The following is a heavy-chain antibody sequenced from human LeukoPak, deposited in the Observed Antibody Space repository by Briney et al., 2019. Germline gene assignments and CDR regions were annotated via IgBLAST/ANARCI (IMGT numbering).Heavy chain of an antibody. CDR3: ARGLYADYAFDY. D-gene: IGHD4-17*01. J-gene: IGHJ4*02. Sequence: GESLKISCAASGFTFSTNYMSWVRQAPGKGLEWVSVIYSGGNTYYADCVKGRFTISRDNSKNTVYLQMNSLRAEDTAVYYCARGLYADYAFDYWGQGTLVTVSS. V-gene: IGHV3-66*01. CDR2: IYSGGNT. CDR1: GFTFSTNY.